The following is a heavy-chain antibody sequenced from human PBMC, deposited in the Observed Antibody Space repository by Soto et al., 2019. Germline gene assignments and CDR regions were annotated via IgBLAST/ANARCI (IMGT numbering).Heavy chain of an antibody. Sequence: QVQLVESGGGVVQPGRSLRLSCAASGFTFSSYGMHWVRQSPGKGLEWVAVIWYDGSNKYYADSVKGRFTISRDNSKNTLYLQMNSLRGEDTAVYYCATRSYYYFDYWGQGTLVTVSS. V-gene: IGHV3-33*01. J-gene: IGHJ4*02. CDR1: GFTFSSYG. D-gene: IGHD1-26*01. CDR3: ATRSYYYFDY. CDR2: IWYDGSNK.